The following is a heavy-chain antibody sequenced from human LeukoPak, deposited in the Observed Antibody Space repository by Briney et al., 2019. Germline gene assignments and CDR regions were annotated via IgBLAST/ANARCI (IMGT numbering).Heavy chain of an antibody. CDR1: GYTFTSYD. CDR2: MNPNSGNT. Sequence: ASVKVSCKASGYTFTSYDINWVRQATGQGPEWMGWMNPNSGNTGYAQKFQGRVTMTRNTSISTAYMELSSLRSEDTAVYYCARGTKLVRTYCGGDCYEGNFDYWGQGTLVTVSS. V-gene: IGHV1-8*01. D-gene: IGHD2-21*02. J-gene: IGHJ4*02. CDR3: ARGTKLVRTYCGGDCYEGNFDY.